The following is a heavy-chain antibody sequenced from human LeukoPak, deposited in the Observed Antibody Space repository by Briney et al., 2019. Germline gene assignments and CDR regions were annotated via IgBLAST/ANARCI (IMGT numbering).Heavy chain of an antibody. J-gene: IGHJ3*02. CDR2: INPSGGST. CDR3: ARSYCGGDCYISDAFDI. CDR1: GYTFTSYY. V-gene: IGHV1-46*01. Sequence: ASVTVSCKASGYTFTSYYMHWVRQAPGQGLEWMGIINPSGGSTSYAQKFQGRVTMTRDTSTSTVYMELSSLRSEDTAVYYCARSYCGGDCYISDAFDIWGQGTMVTVSS. D-gene: IGHD2-21*02.